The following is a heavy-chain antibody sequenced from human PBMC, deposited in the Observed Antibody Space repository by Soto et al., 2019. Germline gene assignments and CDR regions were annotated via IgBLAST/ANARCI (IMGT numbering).Heavy chain of an antibody. CDR1: GFTFSSYG. Sequence: GGSLRLSCAASGFTFSSYGMHWVRQAPGKGLEWVAVISYDGSNKYYADSVKGRFTISRDNSKNTLYLQMNSLRAEDTAVYYCDDSRGYYWGQGTLVTVSS. D-gene: IGHD3-22*01. J-gene: IGHJ4*02. CDR3: DDSRGYY. CDR2: ISYDGSNK. V-gene: IGHV3-30*03.